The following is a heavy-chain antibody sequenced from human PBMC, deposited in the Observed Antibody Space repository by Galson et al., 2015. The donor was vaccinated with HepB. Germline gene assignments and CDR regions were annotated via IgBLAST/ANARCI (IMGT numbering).Heavy chain of an antibody. V-gene: IGHV4-59*01. Sequence: LSLTCTVSGGSISSYYWSWIRQPPGKGLEWIGYIYYSGSTKYNPSLKSRVTISVDTSKNQFSLKLSSVTAADTAVYYCAREFRDSSGYYLTNYFDYWGQGALVTVSS. J-gene: IGHJ4*02. CDR1: GGSISSYY. D-gene: IGHD3-22*01. CDR2: IYYSGST. CDR3: AREFRDSSGYYLTNYFDY.